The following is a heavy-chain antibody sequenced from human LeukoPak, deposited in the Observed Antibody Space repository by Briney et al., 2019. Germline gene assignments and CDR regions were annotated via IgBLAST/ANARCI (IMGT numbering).Heavy chain of an antibody. CDR3: ARIGYSSSCFDY. J-gene: IGHJ4*02. V-gene: IGHV3-20*04. D-gene: IGHD6-13*01. CDR1: GFTFDDYG. CDR2: INWNGGST. Sequence: PGGSLRLSCAASGFTFDDYGMSWVRQAPGKGLEWVSGINWNGGSTGYADSVKGRFTISRDNAKNSVYLQMNSLRAEDTAVYYCARIGYSSSCFDYWGQGTLVTVSS.